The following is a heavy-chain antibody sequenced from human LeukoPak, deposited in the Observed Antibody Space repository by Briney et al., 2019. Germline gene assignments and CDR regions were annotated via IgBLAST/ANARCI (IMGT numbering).Heavy chain of an antibody. CDR3: ARDSMVRGVIVPDY. J-gene: IGHJ4*02. CDR2: ISSSSSYI. D-gene: IGHD3-10*01. Sequence: GGSLRLSCAASGFTFSSYSRNWVRQAPGKGLEWVSSISSSSSYIYYADSVKGRFTISRDNAKNSLYLQMNSLRAEDTAVYYCARDSMVRGVIVPDYWGQGTLVTVSS. V-gene: IGHV3-21*01. CDR1: GFTFSSYS.